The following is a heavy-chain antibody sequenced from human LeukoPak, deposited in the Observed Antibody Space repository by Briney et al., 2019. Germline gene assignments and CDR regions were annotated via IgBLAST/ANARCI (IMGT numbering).Heavy chain of an antibody. CDR1: GFIFSSYA. D-gene: IGHD3-10*01. Sequence: GGSLRLFCAASGFIFSSYAMSWVREAPGKGLEGVSAISGSGDSTYYPASVKGRFTISRDNAKNSLYLQMNSLRAEDTAVYYCARTGIYYGSGSYYDAFDIWGQGTMVTVSS. CDR3: ARTGIYYGSGSYYDAFDI. CDR2: ISGSGDST. J-gene: IGHJ3*02. V-gene: IGHV3-23*01.